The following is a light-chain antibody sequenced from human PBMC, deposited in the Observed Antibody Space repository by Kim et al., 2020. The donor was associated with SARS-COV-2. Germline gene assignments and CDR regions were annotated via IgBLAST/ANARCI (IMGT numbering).Light chain of an antibody. CDR3: QVWDSSSDHVV. Sequence: APGKTARMTCGGNNIGSKSVHGYQQKPGQAPVLVIYHDSDRPSGIPERFSGSNSGNTATLTISRVEAGDEADYYCQVWDSSSDHVVFGGGTQLTVL. J-gene: IGLJ2*01. CDR2: HDS. CDR1: NIGSKS. V-gene: IGLV3-21*04.